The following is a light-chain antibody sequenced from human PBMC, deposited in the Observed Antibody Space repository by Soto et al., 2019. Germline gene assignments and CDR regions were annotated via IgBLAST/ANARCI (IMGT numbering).Light chain of an antibody. CDR1: SSHLENYNL. CDR2: DVN. V-gene: IGLV2-23*02. J-gene: IGLJ3*02. Sequence: QSALTQPASLSGSPGQSVTISCTGTSSHLENYNLVSWYQHHPGKAPKLIIYDVNKRPSGISDRFSGSKSANTASLTISGLQTDDEADYYCWSYAGISTFVFGGGTKVTVL. CDR3: WSYAGISTFV.